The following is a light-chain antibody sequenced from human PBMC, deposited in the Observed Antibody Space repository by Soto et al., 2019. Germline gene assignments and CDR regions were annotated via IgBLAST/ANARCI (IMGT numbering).Light chain of an antibody. Sequence: EIAMTQSPATLSVSPGERATLSCRASQSVSGNLAWYQQKPGQAPRLLIYGASTRATGIPARFSGSGSGTEFTLTICSLQSEDFAVYYCQQYNNWPLFGQGTKVDIK. CDR2: GAS. CDR3: QQYNNWPL. CDR1: QSVSGN. V-gene: IGKV3-15*01. J-gene: IGKJ1*01.